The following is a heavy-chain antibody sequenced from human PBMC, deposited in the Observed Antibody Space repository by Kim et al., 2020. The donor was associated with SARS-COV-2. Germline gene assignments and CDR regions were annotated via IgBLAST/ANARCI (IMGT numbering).Heavy chain of an antibody. J-gene: IGHJ2*01. CDR2: DK. D-gene: IGHD5-12*01. V-gene: IGHV3-7*01. Sequence: DKKYVDSVKGRFTIARDNAQNALYLQMNSLRGEDMAVYYCARDSGRGFDLWGRGTLVTVSS. CDR3: ARDSGRGFDL.